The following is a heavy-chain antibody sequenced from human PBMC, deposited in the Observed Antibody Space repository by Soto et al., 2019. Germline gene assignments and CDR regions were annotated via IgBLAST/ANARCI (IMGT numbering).Heavy chain of an antibody. CDR1: GFTFSSYW. J-gene: IGHJ4*02. CDR3: ARVYCSGGSCYSVDY. CDR2: INSDGSST. Sequence: GGSLRLSCAASGFTFSSYWMHWVRQAPGKGLVWVSRINSDGSSTVYADSVKGRFTISRDNAKNTLYLQMNSLRAEDTAVYYCARVYCSGGSCYSVDYWGQGTLVTVSS. V-gene: IGHV3-74*01. D-gene: IGHD2-15*01.